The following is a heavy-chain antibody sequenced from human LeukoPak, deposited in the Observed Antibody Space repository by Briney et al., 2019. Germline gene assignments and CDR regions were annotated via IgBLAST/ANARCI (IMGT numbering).Heavy chain of an antibody. D-gene: IGHD6-13*01. CDR1: GFTFSSYA. J-gene: IGHJ4*02. Sequence: GGSLRLSCAASGFTFSSYAMSWVRQAPGKGLEWVSAISGSGGGGTYYAASVKGRFTISRDNSKNTLYLQMNSLRVEDTAVYYCAKDYSSSSLHFDYWGQGTLVTVSS. CDR2: ISGSGGGGT. V-gene: IGHV3-23*01. CDR3: AKDYSSSSLHFDY.